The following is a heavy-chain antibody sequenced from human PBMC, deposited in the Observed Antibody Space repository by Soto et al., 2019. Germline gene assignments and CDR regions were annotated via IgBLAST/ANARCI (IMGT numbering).Heavy chain of an antibody. D-gene: IGHD2-15*01. Sequence: VQLVQSEAEVKKPGASVKVSCKASGYTFISHGISWVRQAPGQGLEWMGWISGKNGNTNYAQKLQGRVTLTTDTSTSTAYMELRSLRSDDTAVYYCARVSSSIVVVPDYGMDVWGQGTTVTVSS. CDR2: ISGKNGNT. CDR3: ARVSSSIVVVPDYGMDV. CDR1: GYTFISHG. V-gene: IGHV1-18*04. J-gene: IGHJ6*02.